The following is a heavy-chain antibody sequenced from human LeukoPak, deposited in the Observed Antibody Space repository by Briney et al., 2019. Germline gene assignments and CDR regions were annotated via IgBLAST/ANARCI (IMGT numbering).Heavy chain of an antibody. CDR1: GGSISSYY. Sequence: SGTLSLTCTVSGGSISSYYWSWIRQPPGKGLEWIGYIYYSGSTNYNPSLKSRVTISVDTSKNQFSLKLSSVTAADTAVYYCARDLAVSGAFDIWGQGTMVTVSS. D-gene: IGHD6-19*01. CDR2: IYYSGST. CDR3: ARDLAVSGAFDI. J-gene: IGHJ3*02. V-gene: IGHV4-59*01.